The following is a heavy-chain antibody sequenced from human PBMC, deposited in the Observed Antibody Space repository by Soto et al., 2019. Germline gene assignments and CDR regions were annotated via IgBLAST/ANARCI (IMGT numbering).Heavy chain of an antibody. D-gene: IGHD6-19*01. Sequence: QVQLVESGGGVVQPGRSLRLSCAASGFTFSSYGMHWVRQAPGKGLELVAVIWYDGSNKYYADSVKGRFTISRDNSKNTLYLQMHSLRAEDTAVYYCARESSLRQWLAPGGLDYWGQGTLVTVSS. CDR1: GFTFSSYG. CDR3: ARESSLRQWLAPGGLDY. V-gene: IGHV3-33*01. J-gene: IGHJ4*02. CDR2: IWYDGSNK.